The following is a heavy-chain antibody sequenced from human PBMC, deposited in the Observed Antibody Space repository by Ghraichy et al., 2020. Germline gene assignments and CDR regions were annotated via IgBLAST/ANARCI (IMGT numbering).Heavy chain of an antibody. Sequence: GGSLRLSCAASGFTFSSYAMSWVRQAPGKGLEWVSAISGSGGSTYYADSVKGRFTISRDNSKNTLYLQMNSLRAEDTAVYYCAKDSSNSIVGATLDYWGQGTLVTVSS. D-gene: IGHD1-26*01. CDR1: GFTFSSYA. V-gene: IGHV3-23*01. J-gene: IGHJ4*02. CDR2: ISGSGGST. CDR3: AKDSSNSIVGATLDY.